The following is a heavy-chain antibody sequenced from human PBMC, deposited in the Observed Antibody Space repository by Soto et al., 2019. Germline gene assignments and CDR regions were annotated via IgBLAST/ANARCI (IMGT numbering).Heavy chain of an antibody. V-gene: IGHV3-33*01. CDR3: ARDFYECLGCDRSCYAFDI. CDR2: IWYDGSNK. J-gene: IGHJ3*02. CDR1: GFTFSSYG. Sequence: QVQLVESGGGVVQPGRSLRLSCAASGFTFSSYGMHWVRQAPGKGLEWVAVIWYDGSNKYYADSVKGRFTISRDNSKNTLYLQMNSLRAEDTAVYYCARDFYECLGCDRSCYAFDIWGQGTMVTVSS. D-gene: IGHD3-3*01.